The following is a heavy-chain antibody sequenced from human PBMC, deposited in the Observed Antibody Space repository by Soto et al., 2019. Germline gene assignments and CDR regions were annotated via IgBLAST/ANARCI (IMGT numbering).Heavy chain of an antibody. CDR2: ISGSSSTM. Sequence: EVQLVESGGGLVQPGGSLRLSCVASGFTFRGYSMNWVRQAPGKGLEWVSYISGSSSTMYYADSVQGRFTISRDNAKNSLYLQMTSLRAEDTAVYYCARDSTPGPVDHWGQGTLVTVSS. V-gene: IGHV3-48*01. CDR3: ARDSTPGPVDH. CDR1: GFTFRGYS. J-gene: IGHJ4*02.